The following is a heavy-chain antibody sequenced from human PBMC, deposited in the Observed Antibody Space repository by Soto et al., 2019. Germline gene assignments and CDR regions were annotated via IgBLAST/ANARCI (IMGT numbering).Heavy chain of an antibody. Sequence: PSETLSLTCAVSGGSISSGGYSWSWIRQPPGKGLEGIGYIYHSGSIYYNPSLKSRVTISVDTSKNQFSLKLSSVTAADTAVYYCARGYGRNFDYWGQGTLVTVSS. CDR2: IYHSGSI. CDR3: ARGYGRNFDY. CDR1: GGSISSGGYS. D-gene: IGHD5-18*01. V-gene: IGHV4-30-2*01. J-gene: IGHJ4*02.